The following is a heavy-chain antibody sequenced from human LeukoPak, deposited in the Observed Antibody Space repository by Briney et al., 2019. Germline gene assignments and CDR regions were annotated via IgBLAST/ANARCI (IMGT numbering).Heavy chain of an antibody. Sequence: TLSLTCAVSGGSISSGGYSWSWIRQPPGKGLEWIGYIYHSGSTYYNPSLKSRVTISVDRSKNQFSLKLSSVTAADTAVYYCARGEMATTSNWFDPWGQGTLVTVSS. D-gene: IGHD5-24*01. J-gene: IGHJ5*02. CDR1: GGSISSGGYS. V-gene: IGHV4-30-2*01. CDR2: IYHSGST. CDR3: ARGEMATTSNWFDP.